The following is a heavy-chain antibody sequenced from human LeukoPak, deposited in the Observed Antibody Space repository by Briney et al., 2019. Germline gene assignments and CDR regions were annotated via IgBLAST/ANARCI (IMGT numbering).Heavy chain of an antibody. CDR3: ARNNRGFRFWHFDL. J-gene: IGHJ2*01. V-gene: IGHV3-20*04. CDR1: GFTFNDYG. D-gene: IGHD1-14*01. CDR2: INWNGGST. Sequence: GGSLRLSCAASGFTFNDYGMSWVRQVPGRGLEWVSGINWNGGSTGYGDSVKGRFTISRDNAKNCLYLQMSSLRAEDTALYYCARNNRGFRFWHFDLWGRGILVSVSS.